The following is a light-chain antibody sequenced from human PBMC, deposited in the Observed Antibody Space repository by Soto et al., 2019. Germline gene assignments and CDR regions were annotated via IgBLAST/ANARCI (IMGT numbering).Light chain of an antibody. CDR1: SSNIGSHT. CDR3: CSYAGSFYV. CDR2: SNG. V-gene: IGLV1-44*01. Sequence: QSVLTQPPSASGTPGQRVTISCSGSSSNIGSHTVNWFQQLPGTAPKLLIYSNGQRPSGVPDRFSGSKSGNTASLTISGLQSEDDADSYSCSYAGSFYVSGTGPRSPS. J-gene: IGLJ1*01.